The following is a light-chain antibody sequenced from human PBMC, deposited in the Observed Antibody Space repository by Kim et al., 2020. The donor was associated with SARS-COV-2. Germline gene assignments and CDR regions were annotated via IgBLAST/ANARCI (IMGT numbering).Light chain of an antibody. Sequence: QSVLTQPPSVSGAPGQRVTISCTGSSSNIGAGHDVHWYQQLPGTAPKLLIYGNSNRPSGVPDRFSGSKSGTSASLAITGLQAEDEADYYCQSYDSSLSEGVFGGGTQLTVL. CDR2: GNS. V-gene: IGLV1-40*01. J-gene: IGLJ2*01. CDR1: SSNIGAGHD. CDR3: QSYDSSLSEGV.